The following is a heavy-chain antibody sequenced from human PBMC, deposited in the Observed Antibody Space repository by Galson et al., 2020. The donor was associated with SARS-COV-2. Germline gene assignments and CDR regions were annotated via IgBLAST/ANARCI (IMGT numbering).Heavy chain of an antibody. J-gene: IGHJ3*02. V-gene: IGHV4-61*09. CDR3: ARDCGSYGVDAFDI. CDR2: IYTSGST. Sequence: SETLSLTYTVSGGSISSGSYYWSWIRQPAGKGLEWIGHIYTSGSTNYNPSLKSRVTISVDTSKNQFSLKLSSVTAADTAVYYCARDCGSYGVDAFDIWGQGTMVTVSS. CDR1: GGSISSGSYY. D-gene: IGHD1-26*01.